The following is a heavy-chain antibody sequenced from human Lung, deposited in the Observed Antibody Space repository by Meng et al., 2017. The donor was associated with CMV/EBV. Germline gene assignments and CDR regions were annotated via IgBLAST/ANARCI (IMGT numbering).Heavy chain of an antibody. CDR3: AKDPNPHYYDRSGLDY. CDR1: GFTFSSYG. Sequence: GGSLRLXXAASGFTFSSYGMHWVRQAPGKGLEWVAVIRYDGSNKYYADSVKGRFTISRDNSKNTLYLQMNSLRAEDTAVYYCAKDPNPHYYDRSGLDYWGQGTLVTVSS. CDR2: IRYDGSNK. D-gene: IGHD3-22*01. V-gene: IGHV3-30*02. J-gene: IGHJ4*02.